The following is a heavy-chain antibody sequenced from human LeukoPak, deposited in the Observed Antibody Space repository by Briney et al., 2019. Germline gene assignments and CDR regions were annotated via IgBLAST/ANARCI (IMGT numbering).Heavy chain of an antibody. Sequence: GGSLRLSCAASGFTFSSYSMNWVRQAPGKGLEWVSSISSSSSYIYYADSVKGRFTISRDNAKNSLYLQMNSLRAEDTAVYYCARDSRGMWPRLIRYYYYYYMDVWGKGTTVTVSS. V-gene: IGHV3-21*01. CDR3: ARDSRGMWPRLIRYYYYYYMDV. J-gene: IGHJ6*03. D-gene: IGHD5-12*01. CDR2: ISSSSSYI. CDR1: GFTFSSYS.